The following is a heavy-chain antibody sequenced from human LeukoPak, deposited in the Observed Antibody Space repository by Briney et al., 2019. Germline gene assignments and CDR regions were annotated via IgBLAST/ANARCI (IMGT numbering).Heavy chain of an antibody. J-gene: IGHJ4*02. V-gene: IGHV3-21*01. CDR1: GFTFSSYS. Sequence: GGSLRLSCAASGFTFSSYSTNWVRQAPGKGLEWVSSISSSSSYIYYADSVKGRFTISRDNAKNSLYLQMNSLRAEDTAVYYCARDHYDFWSGPSHWGQGTLVTVSS. CDR3: ARDHYDFWSGPSH. CDR2: ISSSSSYI. D-gene: IGHD3-3*01.